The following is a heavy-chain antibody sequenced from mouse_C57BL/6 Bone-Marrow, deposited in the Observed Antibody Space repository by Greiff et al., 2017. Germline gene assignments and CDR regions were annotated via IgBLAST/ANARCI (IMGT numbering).Heavy chain of an antibody. V-gene: IGHV2-9-1*01. CDR1: GFSLTSYA. Sequence: QVQLKESGPGLVAPSQSLSITCTASGFSLTSYAISWVRQPPGKGLEWLGVIWTGGGTNYNSAPKSRLSISKDNSKSQVFLKMNSLQTDNTARYYCARNSDYDCGGFAYWGQGTLVTVSA. CDR3: ARNSDYDCGGFAY. D-gene: IGHD2-4*01. J-gene: IGHJ3*01. CDR2: IWTGGGT.